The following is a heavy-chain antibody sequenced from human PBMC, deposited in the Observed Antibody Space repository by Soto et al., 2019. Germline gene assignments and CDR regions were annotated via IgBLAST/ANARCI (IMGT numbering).Heavy chain of an antibody. CDR3: ARDSITMVRGVIITGAWFDP. CDR1: GYTFTSYY. D-gene: IGHD3-10*01. J-gene: IGHJ5*02. CDR2: INPSSGST. V-gene: IGHV1-46*01. Sequence: ASVKVSCKASGYTFTSYYMHWVRQAPGQGLEWMGIINPSSGSTSYAQKFQGRVTMTRDTSTSTVYMELSSLRSEDTAVYYCARDSITMVRGVIITGAWFDPWGQGTLVTVSS.